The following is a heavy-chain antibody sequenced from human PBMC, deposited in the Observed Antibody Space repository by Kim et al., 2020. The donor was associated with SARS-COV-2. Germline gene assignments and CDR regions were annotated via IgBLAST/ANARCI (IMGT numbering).Heavy chain of an antibody. J-gene: IGHJ4*02. V-gene: IGHV3-33*03. D-gene: IGHD1-1*01. CDR3: AKGHTTWIYLEH. CDR2: ISADGRSQ. CDR1: GFTFTTSG. Sequence: GGSLRLSCVASGFTFTTSGMHWVRQAPGKGLEWVAFISADGRSQYYADSVRGRVFISRDNSKNTVYLRLNNLTAADATIYYCAKGHTTWIYLEHCGQGT.